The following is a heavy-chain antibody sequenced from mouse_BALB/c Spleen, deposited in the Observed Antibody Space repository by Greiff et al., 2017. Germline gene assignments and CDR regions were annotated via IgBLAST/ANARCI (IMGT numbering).Heavy chain of an antibody. V-gene: IGHV1-77*01. CDR2: IYPGSGNT. CDR1: GYTFTDYY. Sequence: QVQLKESGAELARPGASVKLSCKASGYTFTDYYINWVKQRTGQGLEWIGEIYPGSGNTYYNEKFKGKATLTADKSSSTAYMQLSSLTSEDSAVYFCARESFAYWGQGTLVTVSA. CDR3: ARESFAY. J-gene: IGHJ3*01.